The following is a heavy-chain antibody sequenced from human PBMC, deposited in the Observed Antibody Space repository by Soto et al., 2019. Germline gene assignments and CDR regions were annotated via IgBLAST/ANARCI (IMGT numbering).Heavy chain of an antibody. Sequence: GGSLRLSCAASGFTFSSYAMRWVRQAPGKGLEWVSAISGSGGSTYYADSVKGRFTISRDNSKKTLYLQMNSLRAEDTAVYYCAKRGSGNYYDYWGQGTLVTVSS. D-gene: IGHD3-10*01. V-gene: IGHV3-23*01. J-gene: IGHJ4*02. CDR2: ISGSGGST. CDR1: GFTFSSYA. CDR3: AKRGSGNYYDY.